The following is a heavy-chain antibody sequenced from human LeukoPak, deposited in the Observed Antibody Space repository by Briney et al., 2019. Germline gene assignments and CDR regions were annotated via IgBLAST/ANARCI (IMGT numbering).Heavy chain of an antibody. V-gene: IGHV4-34*01. CDR2: INHSGST. J-gene: IGHJ4*02. Sequence: SETLSLTCAVYGGSFSGYYWSWIRQPPGKGLEWIGEINHSGSTNYNPSLKSRVTISVDTSKNQFSLKLSSVTAADRAVYYCARFSDTAMVTGYYFDYWGQGTLVTVSS. CDR1: GGSFSGYY. D-gene: IGHD5-18*01. CDR3: ARFSDTAMVTGYYFDY.